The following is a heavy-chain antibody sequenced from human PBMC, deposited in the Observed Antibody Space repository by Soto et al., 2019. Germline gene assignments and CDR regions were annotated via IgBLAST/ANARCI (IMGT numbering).Heavy chain of an antibody. CDR1: GFTFSTYW. V-gene: IGHV3-74*03. CDR2: INPDGSTT. D-gene: IGHD1-26*01. J-gene: IGHJ4*02. Sequence: GGPLRLSCAASGFTFSTYWMNWVRQAPGKGLDWVSLINPDGSTTTYADSVKGRFTIFRDNAKNTVYLQMTGLRVEDTAVYYCARDLRGSPDYWGQGTLVTVSS. CDR3: ARDLRGSPDY.